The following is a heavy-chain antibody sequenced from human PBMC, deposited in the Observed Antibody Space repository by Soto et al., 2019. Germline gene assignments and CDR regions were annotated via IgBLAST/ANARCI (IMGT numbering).Heavy chain of an antibody. J-gene: IGHJ4*02. D-gene: IGHD2-8*02. Sequence: QVQLQQWGAGLLKPSETLSLTCAVYGGSFRGYYWTWIRQPPGTGLEWIGEINHRGSTNYNPSLKSRVTISVDTSKNQFSLKLTSVTAADTAVYYCARDKITGLFDYWGQGTLVTVSS. V-gene: IGHV4-34*01. CDR3: ARDKITGLFDY. CDR2: INHRGST. CDR1: GGSFRGYY.